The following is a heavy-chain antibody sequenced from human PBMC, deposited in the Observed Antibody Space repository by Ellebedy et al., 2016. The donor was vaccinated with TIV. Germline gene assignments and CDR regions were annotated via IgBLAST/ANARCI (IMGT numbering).Heavy chain of an antibody. Sequence: PGGSLRLSCAASGFTFSSYWMHWVRQAPGKGLVWVSRINSDGSSTSYADSVKGRFTISRDNANNTLYLQMNSLRAEDTAVYYCARDHPLGIENFDYWGQGTLVTVSS. J-gene: IGHJ4*02. CDR2: INSDGSST. CDR3: ARDHPLGIENFDY. D-gene: IGHD7-27*01. V-gene: IGHV3-74*01. CDR1: GFTFSSYW.